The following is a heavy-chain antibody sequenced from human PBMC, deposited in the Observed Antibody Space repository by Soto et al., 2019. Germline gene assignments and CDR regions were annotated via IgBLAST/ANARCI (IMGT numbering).Heavy chain of an antibody. CDR2: ILPLSGTS. CDR3: ARTNPTKYYDYVWGDYRREGMDV. J-gene: IGHJ6*02. Sequence: SVKVSCKASGVTFSAYAISWVRQAPGQGLEWMGGILPLSGTSNYTQRFQGRVTISADKSTSTAYMELSSLRSDDTAVYYCARTNPTKYYDYVWGDYRREGMDVWGQGTTVTVSS. CDR1: GVTFSAYA. D-gene: IGHD3-16*02. V-gene: IGHV1-69*06.